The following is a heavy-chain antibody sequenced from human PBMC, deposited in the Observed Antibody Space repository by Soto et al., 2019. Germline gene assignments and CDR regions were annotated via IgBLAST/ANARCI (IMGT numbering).Heavy chain of an antibody. D-gene: IGHD3-16*01. V-gene: IGHV3-23*01. J-gene: IGHJ6*03. Sequence: DVQLLESGGGLAQRGGSLRLSCAASGFSFSTYGMTWVRQAPGKGLEWVSYGGGGGSTYYADTVKGRFTISKDNSKNTLYLKMNSLRAEDTAVYYCVKFRGRAYHYYYMDVWGNGTTVTVSS. CDR3: VKFRGRAYHYYYMDV. CDR2: YGGGGGST. CDR1: GFSFSTYG.